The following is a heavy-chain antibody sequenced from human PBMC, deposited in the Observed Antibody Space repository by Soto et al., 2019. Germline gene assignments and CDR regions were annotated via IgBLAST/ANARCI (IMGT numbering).Heavy chain of an antibody. V-gene: IGHV3-33*01. CDR3: ARAAVYDSSGPRPDY. D-gene: IGHD3-22*01. J-gene: IGHJ4*02. CDR1: GFTFSSYG. Sequence: PGGSLRLSCAASGFTFSSYGMHWVRQAPGKGLEWVAVIWYDGSNKYYADSVKGRFTISRDNSKNTLYLQMNSLRAEDTAVYYCARAAVYDSSGPRPDYWGQGTLVTVSS. CDR2: IWYDGSNK.